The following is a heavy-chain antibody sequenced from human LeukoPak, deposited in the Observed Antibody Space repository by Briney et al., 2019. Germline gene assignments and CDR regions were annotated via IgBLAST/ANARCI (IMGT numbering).Heavy chain of an antibody. CDR3: ARRMVRGVKSWFDP. D-gene: IGHD3-10*01. CDR1: GGSISSYY. CDR2: IYYSGST. V-gene: IGHV4-59*08. Sequence: PSETLSLTCTVSGGSISSYYWSWIRQPPGKGLEWIGYIYYSGSTNYNPSLKSRVTISVDTSKNQFSLKLSSVTAADTAVYYCARRMVRGVKSWFDPWGQGTLVTVSS. J-gene: IGHJ5*02.